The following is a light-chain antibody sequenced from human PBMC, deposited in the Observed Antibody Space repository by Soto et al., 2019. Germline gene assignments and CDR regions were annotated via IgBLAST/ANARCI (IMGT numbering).Light chain of an antibody. Sequence: PWERATLSCRTSQSVSSYLAWYQQKPGQAPRLLIYDASNRATGIPARFSGSGSGTDFTLTISSLEPEDFAVYYCQQRRNWPPLTFGGGTKVEIK. CDR1: QSVSSY. J-gene: IGKJ4*01. CDR3: QQRRNWPPLT. V-gene: IGKV3-11*01. CDR2: DAS.